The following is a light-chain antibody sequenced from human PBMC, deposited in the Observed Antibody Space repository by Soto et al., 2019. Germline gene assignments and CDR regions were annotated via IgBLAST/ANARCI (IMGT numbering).Light chain of an antibody. J-gene: IGLJ1*01. V-gene: IGLV1-51*01. CDR1: SKNIGDNH. CDR3: GTWDDSLVSYV. Sequence: QSVLTQPPSVSAAPGQRVTVSCSGTSKNIGDNHVSWYQHVPGMAPKLVVYDNDRRPSELPGRFSGSKSGTSATLVITGLQTGDEADYYCGTWDDSLVSYVFGTGTTATVL. CDR2: DND.